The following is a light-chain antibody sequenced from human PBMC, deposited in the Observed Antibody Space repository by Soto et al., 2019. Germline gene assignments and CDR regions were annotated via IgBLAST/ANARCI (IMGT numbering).Light chain of an antibody. CDR3: QQYGSSLFT. CDR2: GTS. V-gene: IGKV3-20*01. J-gene: IGKJ3*01. Sequence: DIVLTQSPGTLSLSPGERATLSCRASQSVSSKYLAWYQQKPGQPPRVLIYGTSIRATGIPERFSGGGSGTDFTLTITRLEPEDFAVYYCQQYGSSLFTFGPGTKGDFK. CDR1: QSVSSKY.